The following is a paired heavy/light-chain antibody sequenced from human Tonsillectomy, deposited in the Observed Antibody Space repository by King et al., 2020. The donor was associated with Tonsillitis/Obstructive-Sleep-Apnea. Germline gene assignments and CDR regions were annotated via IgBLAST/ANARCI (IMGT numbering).Light chain of an antibody. CDR1: SSNIGNNY. CDR2: DNN. Sequence: QSVLTQPPSVSAAPGQKVTISCSGSSSNIGNNYVSWYQQLPGTAPKLLIYDNNKRPSGIPDRFSGSKSGTSATLGITGLQTGDEADYFCGTWDTRLSAWVFGGGTKLTVL. V-gene: IGLV1-51*01. J-gene: IGLJ3*02. CDR3: GTWDTRLSAWV.
Heavy chain of an antibody. D-gene: IGHD5-18*01. CDR2: IYFHGNNK. CDR3: ARGSAYNYGYFFEY. CDR1: GFTFNSYG. V-gene: IGHV3-33*01. J-gene: IGHJ4*02. Sequence: QVQLVESGGGVVQPGKSLRLSCTASGFTFNSYGMHWVRQAPGKGLEWVAVIYFHGNNKYYGDSVKGRFTISRDNSKNTVYLQMNSLRAEDTAMYYCARGSAYNYGYFFEYWGQGTLVTVSS.